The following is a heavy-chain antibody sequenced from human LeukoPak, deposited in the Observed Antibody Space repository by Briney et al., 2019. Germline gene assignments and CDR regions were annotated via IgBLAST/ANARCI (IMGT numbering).Heavy chain of an antibody. J-gene: IGHJ4*02. CDR1: GFAFSSYA. D-gene: IGHD3-10*01. CDR2: ISGSGGST. Sequence: GGSLRLSCAASGFAFSSYAMSWVRQAPGKGLEWVSAISGSGGSTYYADSVKGRSTISRDNSKNTLYLQMNSLRAEDTAVYYCAKGAVITMVRGVISAHFDYWGQGTLVTVSS. CDR3: AKGAVITMVRGVISAHFDY. V-gene: IGHV3-23*01.